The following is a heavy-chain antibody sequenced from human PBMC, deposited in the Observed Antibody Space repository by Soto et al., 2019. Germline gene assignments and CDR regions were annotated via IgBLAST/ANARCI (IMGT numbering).Heavy chain of an antibody. Sequence: GSLRLSCAASGFTFTSYTMNWVRQAPGKGLEWVSSISRYSSDIYYADSVGGRFTISRDNARNSLFLQMDSLRAEDTAVYYCARVGAWFGEFDYFDYWGQGTPVTVSS. CDR2: ISRYSSDI. V-gene: IGHV3-21*01. CDR3: ARVGAWFGEFDYFDY. CDR1: GFTFTSYT. D-gene: IGHD3-10*01. J-gene: IGHJ4*02.